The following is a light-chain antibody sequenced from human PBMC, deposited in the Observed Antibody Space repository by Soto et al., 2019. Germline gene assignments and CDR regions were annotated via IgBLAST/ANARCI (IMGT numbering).Light chain of an antibody. CDR1: QGVTTN. V-gene: IGKV3-15*01. CDR3: QQYNNWPFS. Sequence: EIVMTRSPASLSVSPEERVTLSCMAGQGVTTNFAWYRQKSGQSPRLLIYDVSTRATGVPARVSGTGSETDFTLTISGLQSEDSAVYFCQQYNNWPFSFGQGTRLEIK. CDR2: DVS. J-gene: IGKJ5*01.